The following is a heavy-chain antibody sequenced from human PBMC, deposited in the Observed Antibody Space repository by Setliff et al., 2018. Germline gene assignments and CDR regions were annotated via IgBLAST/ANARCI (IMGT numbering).Heavy chain of an antibody. D-gene: IGHD5-12*01. CDR3: ARSFDSGFYHQRDAYDI. V-gene: IGHV1-18*01. CDR1: GYKFNDYA. Sequence: ASVKVSCKTSGYKFNDYAISWVRQGPGQGLEWMGWISAYSGNTYYAQKLHDRVTLTTDTSTSTAYTELRSLRYDDTAVYYCARSFDSGFYHQRDAYDIWGQGTLVTVSS. CDR2: ISAYSGNT. J-gene: IGHJ3*02.